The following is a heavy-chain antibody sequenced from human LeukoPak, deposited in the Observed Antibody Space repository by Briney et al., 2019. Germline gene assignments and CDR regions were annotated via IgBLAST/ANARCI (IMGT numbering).Heavy chain of an antibody. J-gene: IGHJ4*02. Sequence: GGSLRLSCEGSGFSFSSYWMTWVRQAPGKGLEWVANIKQDGSEKYYVDSVGGRFTISRDNAKNSLYLQMNSLRAEDTAMYYCARQRYSDYWGQGILVTVSS. V-gene: IGHV3-7*01. D-gene: IGHD1-26*01. CDR3: ARQRYSDY. CDR1: GFSFSSYW. CDR2: IKQDGSEK.